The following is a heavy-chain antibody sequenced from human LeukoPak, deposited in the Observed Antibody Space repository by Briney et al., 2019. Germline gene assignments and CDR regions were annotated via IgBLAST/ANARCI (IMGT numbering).Heavy chain of an antibody. CDR3: AKASPTNGGSGPFQH. CDR1: GFTFSSYA. J-gene: IGHJ1*01. D-gene: IGHD3-10*01. CDR2: LSGSGGST. V-gene: IGHV3-23*01. Sequence: PGRSLRLSCAASGFTFSSYAMLWVRQAPGKGLEWVSALSGSGGSTYYADSVKGRFTNSRDNSKNTLYLQMNSLRAEDTAVYYSAKASPTNGGSGPFQHWGQGTLVTVSS.